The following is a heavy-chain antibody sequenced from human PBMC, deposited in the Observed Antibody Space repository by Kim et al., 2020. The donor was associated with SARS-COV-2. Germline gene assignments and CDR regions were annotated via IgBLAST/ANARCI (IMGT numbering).Heavy chain of an antibody. CDR2: ISTSGRTT. V-gene: IGHV3-48*02. J-gene: IGHJ5*01. CDR3: AGWLQGGSFDS. D-gene: IGHD5-12*01. Sequence: GGSLRLSCSASGFSFNSYSINWVRQAPGKGLEWVSYISTSGRTTFYADSVKGRFTISRDNVKNSVYLHMNDLRDEDTALYYCAGWLQGGSFDSWGQGTLVTVSS. CDR1: GFSFNSYS.